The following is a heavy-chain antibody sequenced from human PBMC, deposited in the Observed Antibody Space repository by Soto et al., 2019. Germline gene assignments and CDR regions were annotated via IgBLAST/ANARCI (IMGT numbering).Heavy chain of an antibody. J-gene: IGHJ3*02. V-gene: IGHV1-18*01. D-gene: IGHD2-2*01. CDR1: GYTFTSYG. Sequence: ASVKVSCKASGYTFTSYGISCVRQAPGQGLERMGWISAYNGNTNYAQKLQGRVTMTTDTSTSTAYMELRSLRSDDTAVYYCARYCSSTSCYVTGIDAFDIWGQGTMVTVSS. CDR2: ISAYNGNT. CDR3: ARYCSSTSCYVTGIDAFDI.